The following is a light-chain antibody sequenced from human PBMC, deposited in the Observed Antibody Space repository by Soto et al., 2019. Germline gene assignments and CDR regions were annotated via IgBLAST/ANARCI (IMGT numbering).Light chain of an antibody. V-gene: IGKV3-15*01. J-gene: IGKJ5*01. CDR1: QSVSSN. Sequence: IVLTPSPGTLSLSPWARATLSCRSSQSVSSNLAWYQQKPGQAPRLLIYGASTRATGIPARFSGSGSGTDFTLTISSLEPEDFAVYYCQQYNNGPPITFGQGTRLEIK. CDR3: QQYNNGPPIT. CDR2: GAS.